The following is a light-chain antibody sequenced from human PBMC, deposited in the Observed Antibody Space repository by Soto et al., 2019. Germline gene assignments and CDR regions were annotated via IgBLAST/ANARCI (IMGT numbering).Light chain of an antibody. Sequence: QSALTQPRSVSGSPGQSVTISCTGTSSDVGGYNYVSWYQQHPGKAPKLMIYDVSKRPSGVPDRFSGSKSGNTASLTISGLQAEDEADYYCCLDAGGYTFGVVFCGGTKLAV. V-gene: IGLV2-11*01. J-gene: IGLJ2*01. CDR2: DVS. CDR3: CLDAGGYTFGVV. CDR1: SSDVGGYNY.